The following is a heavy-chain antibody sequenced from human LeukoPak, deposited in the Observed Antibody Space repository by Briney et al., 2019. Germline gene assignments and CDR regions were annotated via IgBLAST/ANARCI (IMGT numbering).Heavy chain of an antibody. Sequence: PGGSLRLSCAASGFTFSSYGMSWVRQAPGEGLEWVSSISSSGGYTYYADSVKGRFTISRDKAKNTLYLQMNSLRAEDSAVYYCAKGGPIAIFGVVYNWFDPWGQGTLVTVSS. CDR2: ISSSGGYT. CDR3: AKGGPIAIFGVVYNWFDP. CDR1: GFTFSSYG. V-gene: IGHV3-23*01. J-gene: IGHJ5*02. D-gene: IGHD3-3*01.